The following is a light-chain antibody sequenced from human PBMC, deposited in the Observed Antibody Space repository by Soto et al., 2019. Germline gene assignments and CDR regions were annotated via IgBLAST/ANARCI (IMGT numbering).Light chain of an antibody. J-gene: IGLJ2*01. CDR1: SSNIGAGYD. V-gene: IGLV1-40*01. Sequence: QSVLTQPPSVSGAPGQRVTISCTGSSSNIGAGYDVHWYQQLPGTAPKLLIYGNSNRPSGVPDRFSGSKSGTSASLAITGLQAEDEADYYCSSYRRASTLYVIFGGGTKLTVL. CDR2: GNS. CDR3: SSYRRASTLYVI.